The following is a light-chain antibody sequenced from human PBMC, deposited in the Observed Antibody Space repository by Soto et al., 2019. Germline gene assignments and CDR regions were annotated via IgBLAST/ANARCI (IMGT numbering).Light chain of an antibody. J-gene: IGLJ3*02. V-gene: IGLV1-36*01. CDR3: AVWDDSLNGRV. CDR1: SSNIGNNA. Sequence: QSVLTQPPSVSDAPRQRVTISCSGSSSNIGNNAVNWYQQLPGKAPKLLIYYDDLLPSGVSDRFSGSKSGTSASLAISGLQSGDEADYYCAVWDDSLNGRVFGGGTKLTVL. CDR2: YDD.